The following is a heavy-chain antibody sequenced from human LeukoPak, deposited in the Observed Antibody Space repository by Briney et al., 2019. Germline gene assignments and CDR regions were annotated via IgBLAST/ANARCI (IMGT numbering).Heavy chain of an antibody. Sequence: SETLSLTCTVSGASISTYDWSWIRQPPRKGLEWIGHIYYSGSTKYNPSLKSRVTMSVDASKNQFSLKLTSVTAADTAVYYCVRVSCSGGTCLSPDWGQGTLVTVCS. J-gene: IGHJ1*01. CDR1: GASISTYD. CDR2: IYYSGST. CDR3: VRVSCSGGTCLSPD. D-gene: IGHD2-15*01. V-gene: IGHV4-59*01.